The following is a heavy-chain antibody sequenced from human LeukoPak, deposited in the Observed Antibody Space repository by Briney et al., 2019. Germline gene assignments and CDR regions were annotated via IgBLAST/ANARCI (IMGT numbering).Heavy chain of an antibody. J-gene: IGHJ4*02. CDR3: AKESWLAEHFSYYFDY. V-gene: IGHV3-30*18. Sequence: PGRSLRLSCAASGFTFSSYGMHWVRQAPGKGLEWVAVTSYDGSNKYYADSVKGRFTISRDNSKNTLYLQMNSLRAEDTAVYYCAKESWLAEHFSYYFDYWGQGTLVTVSS. CDR1: GFTFSSYG. CDR2: TSYDGSNK. D-gene: IGHD6-19*01.